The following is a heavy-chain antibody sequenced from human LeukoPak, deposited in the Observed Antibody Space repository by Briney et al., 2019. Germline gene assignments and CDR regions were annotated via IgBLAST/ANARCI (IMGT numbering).Heavy chain of an antibody. CDR2: IYSGGST. V-gene: IGHV3-53*01. CDR1: GFTVSSNY. Sequence: GGSLRLSCAASGFTVSSNYMSWVRQAPGKGLEWVSVIYSGGSTYYADSVKGRFTFSRDNSKNTLYLQMNSLRAEDTAVYYCAKDPYYYDSSGYYEFDPWGQGTLVTVSS. J-gene: IGHJ5*02. CDR3: AKDPYYYDSSGYYEFDP. D-gene: IGHD3-22*01.